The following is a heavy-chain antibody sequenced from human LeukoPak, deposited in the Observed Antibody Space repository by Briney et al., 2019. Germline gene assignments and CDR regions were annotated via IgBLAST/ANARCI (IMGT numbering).Heavy chain of an antibody. CDR3: AKDDAWLRFGE. CDR2: ISGSGGST. D-gene: IGHD3-10*01. Sequence: GGTLRLSCAASGFTFSSYGMSWVRQAPGKGLEWVSAISGSGGSTYYADSVKGRFTISRDNSKNTLYLEVIRLTAEDTAVYYCAKDDAWLRFGEWSQGTLVTVSS. J-gene: IGHJ4*02. CDR1: GFTFSSYG. V-gene: IGHV3-23*01.